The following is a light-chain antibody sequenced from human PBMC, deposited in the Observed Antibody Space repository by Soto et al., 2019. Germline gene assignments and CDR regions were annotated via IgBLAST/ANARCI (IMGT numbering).Light chain of an antibody. Sequence: QSALTQPASVSGSPGQSITISCTGTSSDVGGYDYVSWYQQHPAKTPKLIIFEVSNRPSGIPDRYSASKSGNTASLTISGLQAEDEAHYYCSSHTNGNTHMVFGGGTKLTVL. CDR2: EVS. V-gene: IGLV2-14*01. CDR3: SSHTNGNTHMV. CDR1: SSDVGGYDY. J-gene: IGLJ2*01.